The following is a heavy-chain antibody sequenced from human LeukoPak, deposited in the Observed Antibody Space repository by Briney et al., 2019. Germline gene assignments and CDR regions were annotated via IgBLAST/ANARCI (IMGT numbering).Heavy chain of an antibody. V-gene: IGHV1-2*04. CDR1: GYTFTGYY. J-gene: IGHJ4*02. Sequence: GASVKVSCKASGYTFTGYYMHWLRQAPGQGLEWMGWINPNSGGTNYAQKFQGWVTMTRDTSISTAYMELSRLRSDDTAVYYCAREADCSGGSCYSDWGQGTLVTVSS. CDR2: INPNSGGT. CDR3: AREADCSGGSCYSD. D-gene: IGHD2-15*01.